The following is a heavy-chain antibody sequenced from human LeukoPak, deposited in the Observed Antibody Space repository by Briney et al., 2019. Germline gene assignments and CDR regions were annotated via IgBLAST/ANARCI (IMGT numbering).Heavy chain of an antibody. CDR3: ARESRTHYYDSSGYQYFDY. CDR1: GGSISSGGYY. V-gene: IGHV4-31*03. D-gene: IGHD3-22*01. Sequence: SQTLSLTCTVSGGSISSGGYYWSWIRQHPGKGLEWIGYIYYSGSTYYNPSLKSRVTIPVDTSKNQFSLKLSSVTAADTAVYYCARESRTHYYDSSGYQYFDYWGQGTLVTVSS. J-gene: IGHJ4*02. CDR2: IYYSGST.